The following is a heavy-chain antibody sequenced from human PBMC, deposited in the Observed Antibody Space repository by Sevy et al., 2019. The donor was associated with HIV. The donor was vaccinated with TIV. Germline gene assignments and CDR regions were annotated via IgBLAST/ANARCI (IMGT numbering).Heavy chain of an antibody. D-gene: IGHD3-10*01. CDR2: IIPIFGTA. Sequence: ASVKVSCKASGGTFSSYAISWVRQAPGQGLEWMGGIIPIFGTANYAQKFQGRVTITADESTSTAYMELSSLRSEDTAVYYCARTDYYGSGNNWFDPWGQGTLVTVSS. V-gene: IGHV1-69*13. CDR3: ARTDYYGSGNNWFDP. CDR1: GGTFSSYA. J-gene: IGHJ5*02.